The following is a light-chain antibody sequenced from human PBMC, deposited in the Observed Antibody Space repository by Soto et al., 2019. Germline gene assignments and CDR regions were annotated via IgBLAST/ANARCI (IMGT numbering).Light chain of an antibody. V-gene: IGLV2-14*03. CDR2: DVS. CDR3: NSYTSSSTHV. Sequence: QSALTQPASVYGSPGQSITISCTGTSSDVGRYIYVSWYQHLPGKAPKLMLYDVSNRPSGVSNRFSGSKSGNTASLTISGRQAEDEADYYCNSYTSSSTHVFGTGTKVTVL. CDR1: SSDVGRYIY. J-gene: IGLJ1*01.